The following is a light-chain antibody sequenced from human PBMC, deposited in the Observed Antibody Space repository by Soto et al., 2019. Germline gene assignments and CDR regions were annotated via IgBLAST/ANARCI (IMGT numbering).Light chain of an antibody. Sequence: EIVLTQSPGTLSLSPGERATLSCRASQSVASTYLARYQQRPGQAPRLLIYGASSRASGIPDRFIGSGSETDFTLTISRLEPEDFAVYYCQQYGSSPRTFGQGTKVEIK. J-gene: IGKJ1*01. CDR2: GAS. CDR3: QQYGSSPRT. V-gene: IGKV3-20*01. CDR1: QSVASTY.